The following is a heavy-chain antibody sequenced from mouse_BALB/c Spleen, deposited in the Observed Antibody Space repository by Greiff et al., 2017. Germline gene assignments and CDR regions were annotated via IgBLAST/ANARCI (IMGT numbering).Heavy chain of an antibody. CDR1: GYTFTSYW. V-gene: IGHV1-7*01. Sequence: QVHVKQSGAELAKPGASVKMSCKASGYTFTSYWMHWVKQRPGQGLEWIGYINPSTGYTEYNQKFKDKATLTADKSSSTAYMQLSSLTSEDSAVYYCASFDYWGQGTTLTVSS. CDR3: ASFDY. CDR2: INPSTGYT. J-gene: IGHJ2*01.